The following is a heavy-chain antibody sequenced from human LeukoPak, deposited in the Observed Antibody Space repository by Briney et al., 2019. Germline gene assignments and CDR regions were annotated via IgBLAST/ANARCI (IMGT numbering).Heavy chain of an antibody. Sequence: SETLSLTCTVSGGSLSSYYWSWIRQPPGKGLEWIGYIYYSGSTNYNPSLKSRVTISVDTSKNQFSLKLSSVTAADTAVYYCARQTGYYYDSSGYYRLGAFDIWGQGTMVTVSS. D-gene: IGHD3-22*01. V-gene: IGHV4-59*01. CDR1: GGSLSSYY. CDR2: IYYSGST. J-gene: IGHJ3*02. CDR3: ARQTGYYYDSSGYYRLGAFDI.